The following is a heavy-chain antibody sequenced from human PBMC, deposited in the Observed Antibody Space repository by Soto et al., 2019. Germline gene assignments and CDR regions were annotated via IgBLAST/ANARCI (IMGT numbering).Heavy chain of an antibody. V-gene: IGHV4-39*01. CDR2: IRYGGST. CDR3: AKDASCYSCGA. Sequence: PSETLSLTCAVSGGSISSSNFYWGWFRQPPGKGLVWIGSIRYGGSTYYSPSLESRVTISVDTSKNQFSLNVSSVTAADTAVYYCAKDASCYSCGAWGQGALVTVSS. D-gene: IGHD2-15*01. J-gene: IGHJ4*02. CDR1: GGSISSSNFY.